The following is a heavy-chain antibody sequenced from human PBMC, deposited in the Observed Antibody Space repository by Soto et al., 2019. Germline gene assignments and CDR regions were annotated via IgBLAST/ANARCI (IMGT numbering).Heavy chain of an antibody. CDR1: GYTFTSYG. V-gene: IGHV1-18*01. CDR3: ARDRTRLKMTTFFFDP. J-gene: IGHJ5*02. Sequence: QVQLVQSGAEVKKPGASVKVSCKASGYTFTSYGISWVRQAPGQGLEWMGWISAYNGNTNYAQKLQGRVTMTTDTSTSTDYMELRSLRSDDTAVYYCARDRTRLKMTTFFFDPWGQGTLVTVSS. D-gene: IGHD4-4*01. CDR2: ISAYNGNT.